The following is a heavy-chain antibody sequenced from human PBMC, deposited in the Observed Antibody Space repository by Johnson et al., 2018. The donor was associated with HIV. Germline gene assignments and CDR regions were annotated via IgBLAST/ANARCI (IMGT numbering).Heavy chain of an antibody. J-gene: IGHJ3*02. CDR2: ISSDGNT. D-gene: IGHD1-26*01. Sequence: MLLVESGGGVVQPGRSLRLSCAVSGFTVSSNYMTWVRRAPGKGLEWVSVISSDGNTYYADSVKGRFSISRDNSKNTLYLQMNSLRAEDTAVYYCARWGRWELGDAFDIWGQGTMVTVSS. V-gene: IGHV3-66*01. CDR3: ARWGRWELGDAFDI. CDR1: GFTVSSNY.